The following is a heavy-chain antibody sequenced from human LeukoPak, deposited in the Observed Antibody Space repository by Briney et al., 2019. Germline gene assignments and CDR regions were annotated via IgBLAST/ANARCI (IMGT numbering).Heavy chain of an antibody. CDR1: GGSFSSYY. V-gene: IGHV4-59*01. Sequence: PSETLSLTCTVSGGSFSSYYWSWIRQPPGKGLEWIGYIYYSGSTNYNPSLKSRVTISVATSKTQFSLTLSSVTAADTAVYYCARGLNGWHQGWFDPWGQGTLVTVSS. D-gene: IGHD6-19*01. J-gene: IGHJ5*02. CDR2: IYYSGST. CDR3: ARGLNGWHQGWFDP.